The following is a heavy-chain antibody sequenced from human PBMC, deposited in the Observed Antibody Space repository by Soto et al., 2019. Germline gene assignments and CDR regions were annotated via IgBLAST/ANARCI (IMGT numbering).Heavy chain of an antibody. Sequence: EVQLLESGGGLVQPGGSLRLSCAASGFTFSSYAMSWVRQAPGKGLEWVSAISGSGVGAYYADSVKGRFTISRDNSTNTLYLLMNSLRAEDTVVYYCARCMTAVTTFPFDIWGQGTMVTVSS. CDR2: ISGSGVGA. D-gene: IGHD4-17*01. J-gene: IGHJ3*02. CDR3: ARCMTAVTTFPFDI. CDR1: GFTFSSYA. V-gene: IGHV3-23*01.